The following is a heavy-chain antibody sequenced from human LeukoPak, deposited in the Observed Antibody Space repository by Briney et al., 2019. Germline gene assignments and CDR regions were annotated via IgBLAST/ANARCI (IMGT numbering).Heavy chain of an antibody. CDR3: ARDPISSGWPRGGWFDS. J-gene: IGHJ5*01. CDR1: GYRFTSHY. CDR2: INPNGGST. Sequence: ASVKVSCKASGYRFTSHYMNWVRQAPGQGLEWMGIINPNGGSTSYARKFHGRVSMTSDTSTSTEYMELSSLSYEDTAVYYCARDPISSGWPRGGWFDSWGQGILVTVSS. V-gene: IGHV1-46*01. D-gene: IGHD6-25*01.